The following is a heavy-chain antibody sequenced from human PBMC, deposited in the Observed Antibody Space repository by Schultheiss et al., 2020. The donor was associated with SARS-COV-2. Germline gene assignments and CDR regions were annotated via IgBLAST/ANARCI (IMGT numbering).Heavy chain of an antibody. CDR3: ARHTLLQRIAVAGTLGPDY. CDR2: IYYSGST. Sequence: SETLSLTCTVSGGSISSYYWSWIRQPPGKGLEWIGYIYYSGSTNYNPSLKSRVTISVDTSKNQFSLKLSSVTAADTAVYYCARHTLLQRIAVAGTLGPDYWGKGTLATVPS. CDR1: GGSISSYY. J-gene: IGHJ4*02. D-gene: IGHD6-19*01. V-gene: IGHV4-59*08.